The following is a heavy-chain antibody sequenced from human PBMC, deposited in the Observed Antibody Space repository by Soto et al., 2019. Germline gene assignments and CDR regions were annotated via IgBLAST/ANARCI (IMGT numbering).Heavy chain of an antibody. J-gene: IGHJ5*02. V-gene: IGHV4-59*02. CDR1: GGSVRDYR. D-gene: IGHD5-18*01. Sequence: PSDTLSLTCPVSGGSVRDYRWSWIRQSPGKGLEWIGYVYDSGTVTTSYNPSVKSRVTISVHPSKNEVSLKMTSVTAADTAVYYCARRWQQLSWFDVWGQGTLVTVSS. CDR3: ARRWQQLSWFDV. CDR2: VYDSGTVTT.